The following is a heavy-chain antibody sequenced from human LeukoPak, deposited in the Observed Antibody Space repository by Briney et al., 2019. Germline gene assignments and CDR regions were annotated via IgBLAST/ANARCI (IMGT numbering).Heavy chain of an antibody. Sequence: GGSLRLSCAASGFTFSDCYMSWIRQAPGKGLEWVSYISSSGNTIYYADSVKGRFTISRDNAANSLYLQMNSLGAEDTAVYYCVSFYETYWGRGTLVTVSS. J-gene: IGHJ4*02. V-gene: IGHV3-11*04. CDR3: VSFYETY. D-gene: IGHD2/OR15-2a*01. CDR1: GFTFSDCY. CDR2: ISSSGNTI.